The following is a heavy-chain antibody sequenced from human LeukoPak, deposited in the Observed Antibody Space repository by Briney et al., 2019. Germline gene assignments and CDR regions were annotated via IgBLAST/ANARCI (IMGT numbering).Heavy chain of an antibody. CDR3: AKGPSIAAAGPRFDY. Sequence: GGSLRLSCAASGFTFSSYAMNWVREAPGKGLEWVSVISGRGGSTYYADSVKGRFTMSRDNSKNTLYVQMNSLRVEDTAIYYCAKGPSIAAAGPRFDYWGQGTLVTVSS. J-gene: IGHJ4*02. D-gene: IGHD6-13*01. V-gene: IGHV3-23*01. CDR2: ISGRGGST. CDR1: GFTFSSYA.